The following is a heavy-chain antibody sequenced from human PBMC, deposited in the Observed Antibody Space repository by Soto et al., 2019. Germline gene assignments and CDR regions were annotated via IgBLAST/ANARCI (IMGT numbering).Heavy chain of an antibody. J-gene: IGHJ6*02. Sequence: QVQLVQSGAEVKKPGASVKVSCKASGYTFTNYHMHGVRQAPGQGFEWMGMINPNGGGTSYAQKFQGRVTMTRDTSTGTVHMELSSLTSEDTAVSYCARDNMHYYSPSEGYFYYGMDVWGQGTTVTVSS. CDR2: INPNGGGT. D-gene: IGHD3-10*01. CDR1: GYTFTNYH. CDR3: ARDNMHYYSPSEGYFYYGMDV. V-gene: IGHV1-46*01.